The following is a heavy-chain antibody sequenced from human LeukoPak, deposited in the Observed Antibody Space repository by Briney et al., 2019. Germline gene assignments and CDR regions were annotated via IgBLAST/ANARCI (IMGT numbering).Heavy chain of an antibody. V-gene: IGHV1-2*02. CDR1: GYTFTGYY. CDR2: INPNSGGT. J-gene: IGHJ5*02. Sequence: WASVKVSCKASGYTFTGYYMHWVRQAPGQGLEWMGWINPNSGGTNYAQKFQGRVTMTRDTSISTAYMELSRLRSDDTAVYYCARVQREGVTIWFDPWGQGTLVTVSS. D-gene: IGHD3-10*01. CDR3: ARVQREGVTIWFDP.